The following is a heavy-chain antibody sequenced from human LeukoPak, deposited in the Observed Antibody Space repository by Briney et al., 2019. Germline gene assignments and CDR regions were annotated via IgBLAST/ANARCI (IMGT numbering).Heavy chain of an antibody. CDR1: GFTFSSYA. V-gene: IGHV3-64*01. CDR3: ARGSPYSYYDY. Sequence: GGSLRLSCAASGFTFSSYAMHWVRQAPGKGLEYVSAISSNGGSTYYANSVKGRFTISRDNSKNTLYLQMGSLRAEDMAVYYCARGSPYSYYDYWGQGTLVTVSS. J-gene: IGHJ4*02. D-gene: IGHD5-18*01. CDR2: ISSNGGST.